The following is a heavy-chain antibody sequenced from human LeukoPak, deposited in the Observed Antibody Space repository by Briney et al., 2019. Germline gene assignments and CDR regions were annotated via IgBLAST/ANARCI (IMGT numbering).Heavy chain of an antibody. V-gene: IGHV3-23*01. D-gene: IGHD3-10*01. J-gene: IGHJ4*02. CDR2: ISGSGGST. Sequence: GGSLRLSCAASGFTFSSYAMSWVRQAPGKGLEWVSAISGSGGSTYYADSVKGRFTISRDNSKNTLYLQMNSLRAEDTAVYCCAKDQLPYYGSGAGDYWGQGTLVTVSS. CDR3: AKDQLPYYGSGAGDY. CDR1: GFTFSSYA.